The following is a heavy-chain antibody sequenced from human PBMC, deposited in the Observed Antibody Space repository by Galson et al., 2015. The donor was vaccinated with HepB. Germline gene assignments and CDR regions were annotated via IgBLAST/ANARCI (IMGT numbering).Heavy chain of an antibody. V-gene: IGHV3-33*01. J-gene: IGHJ4*02. Sequence: SLRLSCAASGFTFSSYGMHWVRQAPGKGLEWVAVIWYDGSNKYYADSVKGRFTISRDNSKNTLYLQMNSLRAEDTAVYYCAREYSSSWNEGGNFDYWGQGTLVTVSS. CDR1: GFTFSSYG. CDR3: AREYSSSWNEGGNFDY. D-gene: IGHD6-13*01. CDR2: IWYDGSNK.